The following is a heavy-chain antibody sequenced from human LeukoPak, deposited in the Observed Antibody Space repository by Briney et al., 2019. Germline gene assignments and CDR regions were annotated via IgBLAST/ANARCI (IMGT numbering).Heavy chain of an antibody. CDR3: AGYCVSTSCDLGNAFDI. Sequence: SETLSLTCTVSGGSISSYYWSWIRQPPGKGLEWIGYIYYSGSTNYNPSLTSRVTISVDTSKNHFSLKLSSVTAADTAVYYRAGYCVSTSCDLGNAFDIWGQGTMVTVSS. D-gene: IGHD2-2*01. CDR2: IYYSGST. J-gene: IGHJ3*02. CDR1: GGSISSYY. V-gene: IGHV4-59*01.